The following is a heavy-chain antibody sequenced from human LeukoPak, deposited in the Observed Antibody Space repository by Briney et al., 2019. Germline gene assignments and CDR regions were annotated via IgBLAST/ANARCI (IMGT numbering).Heavy chain of an antibody. CDR2: IFYSGST. CDR3: ARDSSGGYSYGFDAFDI. Sequence: SQTLSLTCTVSGGSINNYYWSWIRQSPGKGLEWIGYIFYSGSTNYNPSLKSRVTISVDTSKNQFSLKLSSVTAADTAVYYCARDSSGGYSYGFDAFDIWGQGTLVTVSS. V-gene: IGHV4-59*01. D-gene: IGHD5-18*01. CDR1: GGSINNYY. J-gene: IGHJ3*02.